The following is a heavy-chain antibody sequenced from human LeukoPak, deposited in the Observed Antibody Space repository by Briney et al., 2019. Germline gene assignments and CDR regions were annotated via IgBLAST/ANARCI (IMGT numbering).Heavy chain of an antibody. CDR3: TRDGAEIVVVPAASYYYYGMDV. J-gene: IGHJ6*02. D-gene: IGHD2-2*01. Sequence: GGSLRLSCTASGFTFGDYAMSWLRQAAGKGLEWVGFIRSKAYGGTTEYAASVKGRFTISRDDSKSIAYLQMNSLKTEDTAVYYCTRDGAEIVVVPAASYYYYGMDVWGQGTTVTVSS. CDR2: IRSKAYGGTT. CDR1: GFTFGDYA. V-gene: IGHV3-49*03.